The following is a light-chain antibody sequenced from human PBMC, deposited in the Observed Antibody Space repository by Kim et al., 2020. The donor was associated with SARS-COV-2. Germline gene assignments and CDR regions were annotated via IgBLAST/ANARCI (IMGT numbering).Light chain of an antibody. CDR2: KAS. J-gene: IGKJ4*01. Sequence: DIQMTQSPSTLSASVGDRVTITCRASQSISSWLAWYQQKAGKVPKLLIYKASSLESGVPSRFSGSGSGTEFTLTIRSLQPDDFATYYCQQYNSYSQLTFGGGTKVDIK. CDR1: QSISSW. V-gene: IGKV1-5*03. CDR3: QQYNSYSQLT.